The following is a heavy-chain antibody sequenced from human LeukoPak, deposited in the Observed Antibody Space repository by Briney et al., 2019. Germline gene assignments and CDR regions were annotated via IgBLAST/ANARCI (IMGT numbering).Heavy chain of an antibody. CDR3: AKASGSPYYFDY. Sequence: GGSLRLSCAASGFAFSSYAISWVRQAPGKGLEWISAISGSGGSTYYADSVKGRFTISRDNSENTLYLQMNSLRADDTAVYYCAKASGSPYYFDYWGQGTLVTVSS. D-gene: IGHD3-10*01. CDR2: ISGSGGST. J-gene: IGHJ4*02. CDR1: GFAFSSYA. V-gene: IGHV3-23*01.